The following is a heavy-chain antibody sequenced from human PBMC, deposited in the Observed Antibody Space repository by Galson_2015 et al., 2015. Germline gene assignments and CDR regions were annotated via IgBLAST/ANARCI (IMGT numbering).Heavy chain of an antibody. D-gene: IGHD2-2*01. CDR1: GFTFSDYY. CDR2: ISSSSSYT. Sequence: SLGLSCAASGFTFSDYYMSWIRQAPGKGLEWVSYISSSSSYTNYADSVKGRFTISRDNAKNSLYLQMNSLRAEDTAVYYCARRMGCSSTSCYDRHDAFDIWGQGTMVTVSS. V-gene: IGHV3-11*06. J-gene: IGHJ3*02. CDR3: ARRMGCSSTSCYDRHDAFDI.